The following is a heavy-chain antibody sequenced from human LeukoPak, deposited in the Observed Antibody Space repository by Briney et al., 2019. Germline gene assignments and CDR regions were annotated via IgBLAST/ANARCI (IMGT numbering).Heavy chain of an antibody. CDR3: AKDTGGSGSYYNWYNWFDP. V-gene: IGHV3-23*01. J-gene: IGHJ5*02. CDR2: ISGSGGST. CDR1: GFTFSSYA. Sequence: GGSLRLSCAASGFTFSSYAMSWVRQAPGKRLGWVSAISGSGGSTYYADSVKGRFTISRDNSKNTLYLQMNSLRAEDTAVYYCAKDTGGSGSYYNWYNWFDPWGQGTLVTVSS. D-gene: IGHD3-10*01.